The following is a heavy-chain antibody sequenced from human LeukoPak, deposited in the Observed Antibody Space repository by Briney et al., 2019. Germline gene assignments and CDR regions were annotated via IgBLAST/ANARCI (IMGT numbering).Heavy chain of an antibody. CDR2: INHSGST. Sequence: SETLSLTCAVYGGSFSGYYWSWIRQPPGKGLEWIGEINHSGSTNYNPSLKSRVTISVDTSKNQFSLKLSSVTAADTAVYYCAREDTIVGATGGVWLDPWGQGTLVTVSS. J-gene: IGHJ5*02. CDR1: GGSFSGYY. V-gene: IGHV4-34*01. D-gene: IGHD1-26*01. CDR3: AREDTIVGATGGVWLDP.